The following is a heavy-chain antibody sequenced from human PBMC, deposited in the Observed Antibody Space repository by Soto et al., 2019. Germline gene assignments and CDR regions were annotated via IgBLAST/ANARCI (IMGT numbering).Heavy chain of an antibody. CDR1: GFTFSSYT. J-gene: IGHJ4*01. D-gene: IGHD3-22*01. V-gene: IGHV3-23*01. Sequence: GSVRLSCAASGFTFSSYTMSWVRQPPGKGLEWISAVSGSGGSTYYADSVEGRFTISRDNSKNTLYLQMNSLRVEDTAIYYCAKHGGSGYYYTDFGYWGHGTLVTASS. CDR3: AKHGGSGYYYTDFGY. CDR2: VSGSGGST.